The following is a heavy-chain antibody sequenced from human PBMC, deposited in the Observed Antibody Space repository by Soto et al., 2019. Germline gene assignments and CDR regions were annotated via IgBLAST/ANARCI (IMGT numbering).Heavy chain of an antibody. CDR2: IKQDGSEK. J-gene: IGHJ3*02. D-gene: IGHD6-19*01. Sequence: GGSLSLSCAAYGFTFSSYWMSWVRQAPGKGLEWVANIKQDGSEKYYEDSVKGRFTISRDNAKNSLYLQMNSLRAEDTAVYYCARADEYSSGWYFAFDIWGQGTMVTVSS. V-gene: IGHV3-7*01. CDR1: GFTFSSYW. CDR3: ARADEYSSGWYFAFDI.